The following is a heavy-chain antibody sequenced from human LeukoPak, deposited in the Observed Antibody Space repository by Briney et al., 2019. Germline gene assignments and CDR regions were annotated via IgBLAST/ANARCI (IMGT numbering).Heavy chain of an antibody. CDR1: GGSISSGDYY. J-gene: IGHJ4*02. V-gene: IGHV4-30-4*01. Sequence: PSETLTLTCTVSGGSISSGDYYWSWIRQPPGKGLEWIGYIYYSGSTYYNPSLKSRVTISVDTSKNQFSLKLSSVTAADTAVYYCARGGLGWFGAYFDYWGQGTLVTVSS. D-gene: IGHD3-10*01. CDR2: IYYSGST. CDR3: ARGGLGWFGAYFDY.